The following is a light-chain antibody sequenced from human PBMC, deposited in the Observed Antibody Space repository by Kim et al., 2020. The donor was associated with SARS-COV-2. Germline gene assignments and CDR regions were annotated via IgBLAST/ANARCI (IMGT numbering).Light chain of an antibody. V-gene: IGLV3-9*01. CDR1: GRKN. Sequence: GRKNVHWYQQKPGQAPVVVIYRDTDRPSGIPERFSASNSGNTATLTISRAQAGDEAHYYCQVWDSSTYVFGTGTKVTVL. CDR2: RDT. CDR3: QVWDSSTYV. J-gene: IGLJ1*01.